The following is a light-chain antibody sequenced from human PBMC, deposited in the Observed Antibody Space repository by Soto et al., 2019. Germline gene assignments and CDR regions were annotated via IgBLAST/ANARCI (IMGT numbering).Light chain of an antibody. Sequence: QSALTQPASVSGSPGQSITISCTGTSSDVGGYNYFFWYQQLPGKAPKLMIYDVSNRPSGVSNRFSGSKSGNTASLTISGLQAEDEADYYCSSYTSSSTLGVFGGGTKVTVL. CDR2: DVS. V-gene: IGLV2-14*01. J-gene: IGLJ3*02. CDR1: SSDVGGYNY. CDR3: SSYTSSSTLGV.